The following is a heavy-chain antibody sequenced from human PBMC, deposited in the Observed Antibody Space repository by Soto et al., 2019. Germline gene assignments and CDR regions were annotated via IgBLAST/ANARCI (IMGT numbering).Heavy chain of an antibody. Sequence: PGGSLRLSCAASGFTFSSYAMSWVRQAPGKGLEWVSAISGSGGSTYYADSVKGRFTISRDNSKNTLYLQMNSLRAEDTAVYYCAKSAEYYYDSSGPARGPRYYYYGMDVWGQGTTVTVSS. CDR1: GFTFSSYA. D-gene: IGHD3-22*01. CDR2: ISGSGGST. J-gene: IGHJ6*02. CDR3: AKSAEYYYDSSGPARGPRYYYYGMDV. V-gene: IGHV3-23*01.